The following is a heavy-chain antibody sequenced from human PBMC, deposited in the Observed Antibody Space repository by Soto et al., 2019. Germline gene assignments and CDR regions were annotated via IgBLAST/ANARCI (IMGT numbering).Heavy chain of an antibody. CDR3: TWVTDYGVQPSYY. V-gene: IGHV3-73*02. CDR2: IRSQVNSYAT. Sequence: DVQLVESGGGLVQPGGSLKLSCAASGFRFSGSALHWVRQASGKGLEWVGRIRSQVNSYATAYGASVKGRFTISRDXXKSTAYLQMSSLQTEDTAMYYCTWVTDYGVQPSYYWGQGTLVTVSS. J-gene: IGHJ4*02. D-gene: IGHD4-17*01. CDR1: GFRFSGSA.